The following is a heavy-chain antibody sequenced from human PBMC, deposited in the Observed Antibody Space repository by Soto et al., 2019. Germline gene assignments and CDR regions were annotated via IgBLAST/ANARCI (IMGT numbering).Heavy chain of an antibody. D-gene: IGHD6-19*01. Sequence: GGSLRLSCAASGFTFSSYGMHWVRQAPGKGLEWVAVISYDGSNKYYADSVKGRFTISRDNSKNTLYLQMNSLRSEDTAVYYCAREIVAGLNYYYGMDVCGQGTTVTVS. CDR1: GFTFSSYG. V-gene: IGHV3-30*03. J-gene: IGHJ6*02. CDR3: AREIVAGLNYYYGMDV. CDR2: ISYDGSNK.